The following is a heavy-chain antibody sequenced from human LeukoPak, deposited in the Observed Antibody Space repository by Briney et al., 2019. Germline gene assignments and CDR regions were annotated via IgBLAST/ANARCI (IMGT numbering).Heavy chain of an antibody. D-gene: IGHD1-14*01. CDR1: GGSISSYY. CDR2: IYYSGST. V-gene: IGHV4-59*01. Sequence: SETLSLTCTVSGGSISSYYWSWIRQPPGKGLEWIGYIYYSGSTNYNPSLKSRVTISVDTSKNQFSPKLSSVTAADTAVYYCATGTGAQPLYYYYGMDVWGQGTTVTVSS. CDR3: ATGTGAQPLYYYYGMDV. J-gene: IGHJ6*02.